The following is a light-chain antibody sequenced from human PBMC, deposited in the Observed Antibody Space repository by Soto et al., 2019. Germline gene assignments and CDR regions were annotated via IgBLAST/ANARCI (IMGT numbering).Light chain of an antibody. J-gene: IGKJ1*01. Sequence: GDSVTITCRASQSVTFRLAWYQQKPGKAPKLLMSDASNLERGVPSRFSGGGFGTEFTLTISSLQPEDFATYYCQQYNRLWTFGQGTKLEIK. CDR1: QSVTFR. CDR3: QQYNRLWT. CDR2: DAS. V-gene: IGKV1-5*01.